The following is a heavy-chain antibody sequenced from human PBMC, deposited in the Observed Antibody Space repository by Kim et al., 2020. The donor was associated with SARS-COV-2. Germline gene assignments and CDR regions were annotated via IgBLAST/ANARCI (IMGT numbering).Heavy chain of an antibody. V-gene: IGHV3-15*01. CDR3: TTDSYDSSGYCRH. D-gene: IGHD3-22*01. Sequence: YAAPVKGRFTISRDEPKNTLYLQMNSLKTEDTAMYYCTTDSYDSSGYCRHWGQGTLVTVSS. J-gene: IGHJ1*01.